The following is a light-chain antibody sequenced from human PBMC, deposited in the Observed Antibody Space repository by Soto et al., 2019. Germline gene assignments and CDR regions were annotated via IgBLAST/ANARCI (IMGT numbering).Light chain of an antibody. CDR1: SSNIGAGYD. CDR3: QSYDSSLSGL. CDR2: GNS. Sequence: QPVLTQTPSVSGAPGQRVTISCTGSSSNIGAGYDVHWYQQLPGTAPKLLIYGNSNRPSGVPDRFSGSKSGTSASLAITGLQDEDEADYYCQSYDSSLSGLFGGGTKVTVL. V-gene: IGLV1-40*01. J-gene: IGLJ3*02.